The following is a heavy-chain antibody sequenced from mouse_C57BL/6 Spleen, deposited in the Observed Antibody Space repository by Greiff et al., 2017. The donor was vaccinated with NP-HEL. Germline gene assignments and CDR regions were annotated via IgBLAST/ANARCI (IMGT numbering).Heavy chain of an antibody. CDR3: ARERIGDDYYYFDY. CDR2: ISGGGGNT. CDR1: GFTFSSYT. V-gene: IGHV5-9*01. Sequence: EVKLVESGGGLVKPGGSLKLSCAASGFTFSSYTMSWVRQTPEKRLEWVATISGGGGNTYYPDSVKGRFTISRDNAKNTLYLQMSSLRSEDTALYYCARERIGDDYYYFDYWGQGTTLTVSS. J-gene: IGHJ2*01. D-gene: IGHD2-4*01.